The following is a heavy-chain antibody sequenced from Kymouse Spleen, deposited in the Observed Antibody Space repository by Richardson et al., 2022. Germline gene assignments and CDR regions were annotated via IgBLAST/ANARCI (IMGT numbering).Heavy chain of an antibody. CDR1: GFTFSSYS. CDR3: ARDDDILTGRYYYYGMDV. CDR2: ISSSSSYI. D-gene: IGHD3-9*01. J-gene: IGHJ6*02. Sequence: EVQLVESGGGLVKPGGSLRLSCAASGFTFSSYSMNWVRQAPGKGLEWVSSISSSSSYIYYADSVKGRFTISRDNAKNSLYLQMNSLRAEDTAVYYCARDDDILTGRYYYYGMDVWGQGTTVTVSS. V-gene: IGHV3-21*03.